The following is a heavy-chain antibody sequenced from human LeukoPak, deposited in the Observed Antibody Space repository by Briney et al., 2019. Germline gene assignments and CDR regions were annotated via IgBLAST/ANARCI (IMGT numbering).Heavy chain of an antibody. CDR1: GFTFSSYW. J-gene: IGHJ6*02. CDR3: ARDFHTYYYYGMDV. Sequence: GESLRLSCAASGFTFSSYWMHWVRQAPGKGLVWVSRINSDGSSTSYADSVKGRFTISRDNAKNTLYLQMNSLRAEDTAVYYCARDFHTYYYYGMDVWGQGTTVTVSS. V-gene: IGHV3-74*01. CDR2: INSDGSST.